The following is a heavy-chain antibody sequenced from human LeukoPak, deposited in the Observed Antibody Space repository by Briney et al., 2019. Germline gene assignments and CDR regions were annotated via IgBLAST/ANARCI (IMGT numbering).Heavy chain of an antibody. CDR3: ARDPSSGYYYYFDY. V-gene: IGHV3-30*19. CDR2: ISYDGSNK. J-gene: IGHJ4*02. Sequence: GGSLRLSCVASGFTFSTYGMHWVRQAPGKGLEWVAVISYDGSNKYYADSVKGRFTISRDNSKNTLYLQMNSLRAEDTAVYYCARDPSSGYYYYFDYWGQGTLVTVSS. D-gene: IGHD3-22*01. CDR1: GFTFSTYG.